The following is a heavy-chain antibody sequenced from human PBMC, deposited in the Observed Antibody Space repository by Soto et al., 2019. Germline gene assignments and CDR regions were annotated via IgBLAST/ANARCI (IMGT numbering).Heavy chain of an antibody. D-gene: IGHD7-27*01. CDR3: AREPGDLDAFDI. CDR2: ISSGSGYI. CDR1: GFTFSNYN. J-gene: IGHJ3*02. V-gene: IGHV3-21*01. Sequence: AGGSLRLSCAASGFTFSNYNINWGRQAPGKGLEWVSSISSGSGYINYADSLKGRFTISRDNAKNSLYLQMDSLRAEDTAVYYCAREPGDLDAFDIWGQGTMVTVSS.